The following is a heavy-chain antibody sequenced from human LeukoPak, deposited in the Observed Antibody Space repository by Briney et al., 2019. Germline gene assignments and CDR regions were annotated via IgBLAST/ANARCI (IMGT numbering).Heavy chain of an antibody. J-gene: IGHJ4*02. Sequence: GGSLRLSCAASGFTFSNYAMSWVRQAPGKGPEWVSSISSSADNTYHADSVKGRFTISRDNSKNTLYLQMNSLRAEDTAVYYCARDYSTVTAILYYFDYWGQGTLVTVSS. D-gene: IGHD2-21*02. CDR2: ISSSADNT. CDR3: ARDYSTVTAILYYFDY. V-gene: IGHV3-23*01. CDR1: GFTFSNYA.